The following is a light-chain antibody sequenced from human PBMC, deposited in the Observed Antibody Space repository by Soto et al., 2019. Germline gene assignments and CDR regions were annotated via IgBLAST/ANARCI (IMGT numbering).Light chain of an antibody. V-gene: IGKV1-39*01. CDR2: DAS. Sequence: DIQMTQSPSSLSASVGDSLTITCRASQYISTYLNWYQQKPGKAPKLLIYDASSLESGVPSRFSGSGSGTEFTLTISSLEPEDFAVYYCQQRSNWPPNTFGQGTRLEIK. J-gene: IGKJ5*01. CDR1: QYISTY. CDR3: QQRSNWPPNT.